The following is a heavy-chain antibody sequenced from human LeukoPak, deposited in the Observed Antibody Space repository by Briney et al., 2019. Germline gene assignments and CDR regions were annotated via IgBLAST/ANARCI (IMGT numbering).Heavy chain of an antibody. CDR1: GGSISSSSYY. Sequence: SETLSLTCTVSGGSISSSSYYWGWIRQPPGKGLEWIGYIYYSGSTNYNPSLKSRVTISVDTSKNQFSLKLSSVTAADTAVYYCARRPYSSSWYFDYWGQGTLVTVSS. CDR3: ARRPYSSSWYFDY. CDR2: IYYSGST. V-gene: IGHV4-61*05. J-gene: IGHJ4*02. D-gene: IGHD6-13*01.